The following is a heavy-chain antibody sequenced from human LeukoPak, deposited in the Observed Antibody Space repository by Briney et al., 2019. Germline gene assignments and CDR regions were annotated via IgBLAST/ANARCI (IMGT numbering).Heavy chain of an antibody. V-gene: IGHV1-8*01. CDR3: ARLGVVVPAAISPLDYYYGMDV. J-gene: IGHJ6*02. CDR2: MNPNSGNT. CDR1: GYTFTSYD. Sequence: AASEKVSCKASGYTFTSYDINWVRQATGQGREWMGWMNPNSGNTGYAQKFQGRVTTTRNTSISTAYMELSSLRSENTAVYYCARLGVVVPAAISPLDYYYGMDVWGQGTTVTVSS. D-gene: IGHD2-2*02.